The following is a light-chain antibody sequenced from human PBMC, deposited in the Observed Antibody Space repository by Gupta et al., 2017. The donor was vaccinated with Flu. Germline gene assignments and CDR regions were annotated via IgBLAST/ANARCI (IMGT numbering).Light chain of an antibody. CDR2: WAS. CDR1: QSVLYSSNNENY. J-gene: IGKJ2*01. V-gene: IGKV4-1*01. Sequence: DIVMTQSPDSLAVSLGERATINCKSSQSVLYSSNNENYLAWYQQKSGQPPKLLVYWASTRESGVPDRFSGSGSGTDFTLTISSLQAEDVAVYYCQQYDNTPYIFGQGTKLDIK. CDR3: QQYDNTPYI.